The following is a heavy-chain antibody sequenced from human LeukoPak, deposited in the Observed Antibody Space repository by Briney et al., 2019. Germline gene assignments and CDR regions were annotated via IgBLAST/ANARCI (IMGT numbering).Heavy chain of an antibody. Sequence: GASVKVSCKASGYTFTGYYMHWVRQAPGQGLEWMGCINPNSGGTNYAQKFQGRVTMSRDTSISTAYLELSRLRSDDTAMYYCAILKYARVWGQGTLVTVSS. D-gene: IGHD2-2*01. V-gene: IGHV1-2*02. J-gene: IGHJ4*02. CDR1: GYTFTGYY. CDR3: AILKYARV. CDR2: INPNSGGT.